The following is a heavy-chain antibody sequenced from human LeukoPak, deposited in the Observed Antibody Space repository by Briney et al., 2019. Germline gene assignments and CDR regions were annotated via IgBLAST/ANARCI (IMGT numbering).Heavy chain of an antibody. CDR2: ISAYSGNT. V-gene: IGHV1-18*01. CDR1: GYTFITYG. Sequence: ASVKVSCKASGYTFITYGISWARQAPGQGLEWVGWISAYSGNTNYAQKLQGRVTMTTDTSTSTAYMELRSLRSDDTAVYYCAREQQQLTTDYWGQGTLVTVSS. D-gene: IGHD6-13*01. CDR3: AREQQQLTTDY. J-gene: IGHJ4*02.